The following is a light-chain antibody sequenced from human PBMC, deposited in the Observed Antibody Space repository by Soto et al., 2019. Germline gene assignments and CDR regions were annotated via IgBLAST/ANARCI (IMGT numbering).Light chain of an antibody. Sequence: QSALTQPASVSGSPGQSITISCTGTSSDVGGINYVSWYQLHPGKAPKLIIFEVTNRPSGISKRFSGSRSGNTASLTISGLRAEADADYYCISFTSSATLWLFGGGTKLTVL. CDR3: ISFTSSATLWL. CDR2: EVT. CDR1: SSDVGGINY. V-gene: IGLV2-14*01. J-gene: IGLJ3*02.